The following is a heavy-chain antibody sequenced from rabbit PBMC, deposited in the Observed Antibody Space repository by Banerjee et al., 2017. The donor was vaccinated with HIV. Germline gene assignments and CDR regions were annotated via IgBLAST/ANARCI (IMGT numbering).Heavy chain of an antibody. CDR1: GFSFSGTDW. CDR3: ARGAVSTIYSL. D-gene: IGHD4-2*01. J-gene: IGHJ4*01. Sequence: QSLEESGGDLVKPGASLTLTCTASGFSFSGTDWICWVRQAPGKGLEWIACIESGSGRTYYASWAKGRFTISKTSSTTVTLQMTSLTAADTATYFCARGAVSTIYSLWGQGTLVTVS. V-gene: IGHV1S40*01. CDR2: IESGSGRT.